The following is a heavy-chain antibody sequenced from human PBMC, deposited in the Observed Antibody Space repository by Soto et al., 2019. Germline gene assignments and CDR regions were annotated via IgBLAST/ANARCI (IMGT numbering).Heavy chain of an antibody. CDR2: IYYSGST. Sequence: PSETLSLTCTVSGGSISSYYWSWTRQPPGKGLEWIGYIYYSGSTNYNPSLKSRVTISVDTSKNQFSLKLSSVTAADTAVYYCARDKITGLFDYWGQGTLVTVSS. CDR3: ARDKITGLFDY. D-gene: IGHD2-8*02. J-gene: IGHJ4*02. V-gene: IGHV4-59*12. CDR1: GGSISSYY.